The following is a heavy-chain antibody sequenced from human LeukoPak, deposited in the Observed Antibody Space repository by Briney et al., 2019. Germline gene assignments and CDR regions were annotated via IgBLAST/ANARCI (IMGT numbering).Heavy chain of an antibody. CDR1: GYTFNIYG. D-gene: IGHD6-13*01. Sequence: ASVKVSCKASGYTFNIYGISWVRQATGQGLEWMGWMNPNSGNTGYAQKFQGRVTITRNTSISTAYMELSSLRSEDTAVYYCARGSYSSSWYRPYYYYYMDVWGKGTTVTVSS. CDR2: MNPNSGNT. V-gene: IGHV1-8*03. J-gene: IGHJ6*03. CDR3: ARGSYSSSWYRPYYYYYMDV.